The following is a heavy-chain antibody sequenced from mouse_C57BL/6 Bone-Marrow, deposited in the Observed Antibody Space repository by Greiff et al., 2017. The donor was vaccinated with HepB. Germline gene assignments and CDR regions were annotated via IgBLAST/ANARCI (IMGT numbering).Heavy chain of an antibody. CDR3: ARGDYYGSSYGYFDV. Sequence: VKLKQSGPGLVQPSQSLSITCTVSGFSLTSYGVHWVRQSPGKGLEWLGVIWSGGSTDYNAAFISRLSISKDNSKSQVFFKMNSLQADDTAIYYCARGDYYGSSYGYFDVWGTGTTVTVSS. CDR1: GFSLTSYG. V-gene: IGHV2-2*01. D-gene: IGHD1-1*01. J-gene: IGHJ1*03. CDR2: IWSGGST.